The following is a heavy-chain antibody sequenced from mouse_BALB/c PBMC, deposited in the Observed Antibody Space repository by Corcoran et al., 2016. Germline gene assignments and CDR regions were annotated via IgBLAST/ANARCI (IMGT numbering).Heavy chain of an antibody. CDR1: GFNIKDTY. V-gene: IGHV14-3*02. CDR2: IDPANGNT. J-gene: IGHJ3*01. D-gene: IGHD1-1*01. CDR3: ARSPGSIAY. Sequence: EVQLQQSGAELVKPGASVKLSCTASGFNIKDTYMRWVKQRPEQGLEWIGRIDPANGNTKYDPKFQGKATITADTSSNTAYLQLSSLTSEDTAVYYCARSPGSIAYWGQGTLVTVSA.